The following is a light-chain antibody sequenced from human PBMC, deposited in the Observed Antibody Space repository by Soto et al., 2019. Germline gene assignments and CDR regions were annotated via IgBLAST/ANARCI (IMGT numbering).Light chain of an antibody. J-gene: IGKJ2*01. CDR2: KAS. CDR1: QSISSW. CDR3: QQYNSYSPLYT. V-gene: IGKV1-5*03. Sequence: DIQMTQSPSTLSASVGDRVTITCRASQSISSWLAWYQQKPGKAPKLLIYKASNLESGVPSRFSGSGSGTEFTLTISSLQPDDFATYDCQQYNSYSPLYTFGQGTKLEIK.